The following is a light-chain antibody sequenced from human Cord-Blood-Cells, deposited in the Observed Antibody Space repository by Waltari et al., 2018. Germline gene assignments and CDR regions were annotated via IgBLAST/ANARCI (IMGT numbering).Light chain of an antibody. CDR1: SSDVGGYNS. CDR3: SSYTSSSHYV. J-gene: IGLJ1*01. CDR2: EVS. V-gene: IGLV2-14*01. Sequence: QSALTQPASVSGSPGQSITISCTGTSSDVGGYNSVSWYQQHPGKAPNLMIYEVSNRPSGVSNRFSGSKSGNTASLTISGLQAEDEADYYCSSYTSSSHYVFGTGTKVTVL.